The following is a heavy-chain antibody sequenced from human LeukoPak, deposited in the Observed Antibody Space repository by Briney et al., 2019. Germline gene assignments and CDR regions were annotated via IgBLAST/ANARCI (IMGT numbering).Heavy chain of an antibody. CDR3: ARAYYSTSFCPY. CDR2: INHRGST. V-gene: IGHV4-34*01. Sequence: SETLSLTCAVYGTSFSGYYWSWIRQPPGKGLEWIGDINHRGSTNYNPSLKSRVTISVDASKNQFSLNLTSVTAADTAVYYCARAYYSTSFCPYWGQRTSVTVSS. D-gene: IGHD6-13*01. CDR1: GTSFSGYY. J-gene: IGHJ4*02.